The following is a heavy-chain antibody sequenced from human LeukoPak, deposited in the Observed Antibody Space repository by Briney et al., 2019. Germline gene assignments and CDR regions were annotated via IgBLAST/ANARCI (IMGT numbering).Heavy chain of an antibody. CDR3: TTQRRYDILTGYYNKDY. V-gene: IGHV3-15*01. CDR1: GLTFSNAW. D-gene: IGHD3-9*01. J-gene: IGHJ4*02. Sequence: PGGSLRLSCAASGLTFSNAWMSWVRQAPGKGLEWVGRIKSKTDGGTTDYAAPVKGRFTILRDDSKNTLYLQMNSLKTEDTAVYYCTTQRRYDILTGYYNKDYWGQGTLVTVSS. CDR2: IKSKTDGGTT.